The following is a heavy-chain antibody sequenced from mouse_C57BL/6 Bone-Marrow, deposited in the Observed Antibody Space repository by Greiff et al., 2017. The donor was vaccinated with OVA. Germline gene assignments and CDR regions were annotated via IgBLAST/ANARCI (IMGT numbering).Heavy chain of an antibody. Sequence: VKLQESDAELVKPGASVKISCKVSGYTFTDHTIHWMKQRPEQGLEWIGYIYPRDGSTKYNEKFKGKATLTADKSSSTAYMQLNSLTSEDSAVYVCARGALPRGDAMDYWGQGTSVTVSS. V-gene: IGHV1-78*01. D-gene: IGHD2-12*01. CDR2: IYPRDGST. J-gene: IGHJ4*01. CDR1: GYTFTDHT. CDR3: ARGALPRGDAMDY.